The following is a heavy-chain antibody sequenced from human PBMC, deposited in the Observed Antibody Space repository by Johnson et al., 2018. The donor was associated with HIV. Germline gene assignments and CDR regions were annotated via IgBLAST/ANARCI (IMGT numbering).Heavy chain of an antibody. J-gene: IGHJ3*02. Sequence: QVQLVESGGGLVQPGGSLRLSCAASGFTFSRYGMHWVRPAPAKGLEWVAVIWYDGSNNYYADSVKGRFTVSRYNSKNTLYLQMNSLRAEATAVYYCAKDLEEGQQWLIGAFDIWGQGTMVTVSS. CDR1: GFTFSRYG. CDR3: AKDLEEGQQWLIGAFDI. D-gene: IGHD6-19*01. V-gene: IGHV3-30*02. CDR2: IWYDGSNN.